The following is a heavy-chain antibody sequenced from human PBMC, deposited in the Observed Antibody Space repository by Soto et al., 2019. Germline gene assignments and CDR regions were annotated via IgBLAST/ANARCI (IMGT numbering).Heavy chain of an antibody. CDR3: ARVGYYDSSGYYPPSYYFDY. CDR1: GFTFSSYE. Sequence: GSLRLSCAASGFTFSSYEMNWVRQAPGKGLEWVSYISSSGSTIYYADSVKGRFTISRDNAKNSLYLQMNSLRAEDTAVYYCARVGYYDSSGYYPPSYYFDYWGQGTLVTVSS. D-gene: IGHD3-22*01. J-gene: IGHJ4*02. CDR2: ISSSGSTI. V-gene: IGHV3-48*03.